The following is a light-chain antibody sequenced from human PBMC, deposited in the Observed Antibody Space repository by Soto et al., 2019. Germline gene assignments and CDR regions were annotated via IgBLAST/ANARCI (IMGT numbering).Light chain of an antibody. J-gene: IGKJ1*01. CDR3: HQYGTSGT. V-gene: IGKV3-20*01. CDR2: GCS. CDR1: QTIANIF. Sequence: EIVLTQSPGTLSLSPGERATLSCRASQTIANIFFAWYQQKPGPAPRLLFYGCSNRAAGIPDRFSCSGSGTDFTLTSSRLEHEDVAVYYRHQYGTSGTFGQGTKVEIK.